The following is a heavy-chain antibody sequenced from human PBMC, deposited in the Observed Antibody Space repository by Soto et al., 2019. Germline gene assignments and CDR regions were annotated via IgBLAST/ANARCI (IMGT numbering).Heavy chain of an antibody. V-gene: IGHV3-30-3*01. CDR2: ISYDGSNK. J-gene: IGHJ5*02. D-gene: IGHD2-2*02. CDR3: ARDRGTDIVVVPAAIDNWFDP. CDR1: GFTFSSYA. Sequence: GGSLRLSCAASGFTFSSYAMHWVRQAPGKGLEWVAVISYDGSNKYYADSVKGRFTISRDNSKNTLYLQMNSLRAEDTAVYYCARDRGTDIVVVPAAIDNWFDPWGQGTLVTVSS.